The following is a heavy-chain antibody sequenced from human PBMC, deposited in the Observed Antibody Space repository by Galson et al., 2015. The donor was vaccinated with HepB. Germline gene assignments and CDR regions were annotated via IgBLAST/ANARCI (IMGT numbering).Heavy chain of an antibody. Sequence: GSLRLSCAASGFTFSSYAMSWVRRAPGKGLERVSAISVSGTYTYYADSVKGRFTISRDDSKNTLYLQMNSLRAEDTAIYYCAKRALGTATTSYYFDYWGQGTLVTVSS. CDR2: ISVSGTYT. D-gene: IGHD7-27*01. J-gene: IGHJ4*02. CDR3: AKRALGTATTSYYFDY. V-gene: IGHV3-23*01. CDR1: GFTFSSYA.